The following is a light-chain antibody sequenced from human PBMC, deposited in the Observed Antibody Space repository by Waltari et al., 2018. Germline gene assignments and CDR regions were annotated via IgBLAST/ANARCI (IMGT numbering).Light chain of an antibody. J-gene: IGKJ4*01. Sequence: DIQMTQSPSTLSASVGDRVTITCRAGQNIGRWLAWYQQKPGKAPNLLIHQASNLESGVPSRFSGTGSGTEFTLTINSLQPTDFATYYCQQYNDYSPLTFGGGTKVEIK. CDR1: QNIGRW. CDR2: QAS. CDR3: QQYNDYSPLT. V-gene: IGKV1-5*03.